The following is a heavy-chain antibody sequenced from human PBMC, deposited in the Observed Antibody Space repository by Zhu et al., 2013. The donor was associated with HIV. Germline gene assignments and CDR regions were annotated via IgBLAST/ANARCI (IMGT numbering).Heavy chain of an antibody. CDR2: IIPIFGTA. Sequence: QVQLVQSGAEVKKPGSSVKVSCKASGGTFSSYAISWVRQAPGQGLEWMGGIIPIFGTANYAQKFQGRVTITADKSTSTAYMELSSLRSEDTAVYYCATGRNVLLWFGELEKPFDYWGQGTLVTVSS. CDR3: ATGRNVLLWFGELEKPFDY. CDR1: GGTFSSYA. J-gene: IGHJ4*02. D-gene: IGHD3-10*01. V-gene: IGHV1-69*06.